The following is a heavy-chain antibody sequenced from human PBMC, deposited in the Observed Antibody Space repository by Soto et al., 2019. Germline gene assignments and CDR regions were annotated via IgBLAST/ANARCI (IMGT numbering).Heavy chain of an antibody. D-gene: IGHD3-3*01. CDR1: GFTFSDYY. J-gene: IGHJ2*01. V-gene: IGHV3-11*01. CDR2: ISSSGSII. CDR3: ARQGTTLGVGMDWYLDL. Sequence: AGGSLRLSCAASGFTFSDYYMSWVRQAPGKGVEWLTYISSSGSIIKFADSVKGRFTISRDNAKRSLFLQMNSLRAEDTAVYYCARQGTTLGVGMDWYLDLWGRGTLVTVS.